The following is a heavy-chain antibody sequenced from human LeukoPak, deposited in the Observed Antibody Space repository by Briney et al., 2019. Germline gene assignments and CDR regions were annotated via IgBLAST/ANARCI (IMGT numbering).Heavy chain of an antibody. J-gene: IGHJ4*02. CDR1: GFTFSSYG. V-gene: IGHV3-30*18. CDR3: AKDLDLIVVVITLDY. Sequence: GGSLRLSCAASGFTFSSYGMHWVRQAPGKGLEWVAVISYDGSNKYYADSVKGLFTISRDNSKNTMSLQMNSLRAEDTAVYYCAKDLDLIVVVITLDYWGQGTLVTVSS. CDR2: ISYDGSNK. D-gene: IGHD3-22*01.